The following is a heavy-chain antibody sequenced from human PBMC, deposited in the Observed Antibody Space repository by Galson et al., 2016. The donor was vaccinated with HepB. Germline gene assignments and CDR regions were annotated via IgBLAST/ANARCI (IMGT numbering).Heavy chain of an antibody. CDR1: GRSPSDGTYY. V-gene: IGHV4-39*01. Sequence: SETLSLTCDVPGRSPSDGTYYWGWIRQPPGKGLEWIGSIYNSGSGSTYYNPSLKSRVTMSIDTSTKQFSLKVNSVTAADTAVYYCARHGRHLLMCLDVWGQGSTVTVSS. J-gene: IGHJ6*02. CDR3: ARHGRHLLMCLDV. CDR2: IYNSGSGST. D-gene: IGHD2-2*01.